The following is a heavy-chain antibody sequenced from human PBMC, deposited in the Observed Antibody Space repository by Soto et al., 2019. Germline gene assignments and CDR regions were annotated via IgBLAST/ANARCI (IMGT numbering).Heavy chain of an antibody. CDR3: ARDTYYDFWSGPPSGMDV. CDR2: IKQDGSEK. V-gene: IGHV3-7*01. D-gene: IGHD3-3*01. CDR1: GFTFSNYW. Sequence: GSLRLSCAASGFTFSNYWMSWVRQAPGKGLEWVANIKQDGSEKYYVDSVKGRFTISRDNAKNSLYLHMNSLRAEDTAVYYCARDTYYDFWSGPPSGMDVWGQGTTVTVSS. J-gene: IGHJ6*02.